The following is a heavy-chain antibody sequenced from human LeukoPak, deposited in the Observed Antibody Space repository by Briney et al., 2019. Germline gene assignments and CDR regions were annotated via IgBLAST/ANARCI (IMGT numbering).Heavy chain of an antibody. CDR3: ARTASGSFSI. D-gene: IGHD1-26*01. CDR1: GFTVSSTY. Sequence: GGSLRLSCAASGFTVSSTYMSWVRQAPGKGLEWVSYISSSGSTIDYADSVKGRFTISRDNAKNSVYLQMNSLRAEDTAVYFCARTASGSFSIWGQGTLVTVSS. J-gene: IGHJ4*02. V-gene: IGHV3-11*04. CDR2: ISSSGSTI.